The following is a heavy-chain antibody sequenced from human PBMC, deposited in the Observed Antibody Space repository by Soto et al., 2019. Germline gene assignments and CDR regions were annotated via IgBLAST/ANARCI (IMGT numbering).Heavy chain of an antibody. CDR1: GGSISSGGYY. D-gene: IGHD3-3*01. V-gene: IGHV4-31*03. Sequence: ASETLSLTCTVSGGSISSGGYYWSWIRQHPGKGLEWIGYIYYSGSTYYNPSLKSRVTISVDTSKNQFSLKLSSVTAADTAVYYCARGGGYDFWSNWFDPWGQGTLVTVSS. CDR2: IYYSGST. J-gene: IGHJ5*02. CDR3: ARGGGYDFWSNWFDP.